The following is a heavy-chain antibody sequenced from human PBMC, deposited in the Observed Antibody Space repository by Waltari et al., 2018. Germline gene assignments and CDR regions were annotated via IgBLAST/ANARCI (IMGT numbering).Heavy chain of an antibody. CDR1: GYTFTSYA. CDR3: ARSPITILSEDYFDY. V-gene: IGHV1-3*01. J-gene: IGHJ4*02. D-gene: IGHD3-3*01. CDR2: INAGNGNT. Sequence: QVQLVQSGAEVKKPGASVKVSCKASGYTFTSYAMHWVRQAPGQRLEWMGWINAGNGNTKYSQKFQVRVTITRDTSAGTAYMELSSLRSEDTAVYYCARSPITILSEDYFDYWGQGTLVTVSS.